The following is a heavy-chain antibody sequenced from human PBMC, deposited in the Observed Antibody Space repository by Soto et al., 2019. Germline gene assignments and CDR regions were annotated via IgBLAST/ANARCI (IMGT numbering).Heavy chain of an antibody. D-gene: IGHD3-22*01. J-gene: IGHJ4*02. CDR1: VGSISSNINY. CDR2: IYYSGST. Sequence: SETVYLTCSVSVGSISSNINYWTWIRKHPGKGPEWIGHIYYSGSTYYNPSLKSRVTISLDMSKNQFSLKLTSVSAADTAVYYCARGYDYDSGGYLFDYWGQGTLVTVSS. CDR3: ARGYDYDSGGYLFDY. V-gene: IGHV4-31*03.